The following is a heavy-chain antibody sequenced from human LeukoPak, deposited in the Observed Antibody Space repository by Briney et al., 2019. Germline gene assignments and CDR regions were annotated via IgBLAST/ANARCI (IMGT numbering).Heavy chain of an antibody. V-gene: IGHV3-23*01. CDR1: GFTFSSYA. D-gene: IGHD3-10*01. Sequence: GGSLRLSCAASGFTFSSYAMSWVRQAPGKGLEWVSAISGSGGSTYYADSVKGRFTISRDNSKNTLYLQMNSLRAEDTAVYYCARTHRSVGLGELLQDYWGQGTLVTVSS. CDR3: ARTHRSVGLGELLQDY. CDR2: ISGSGGST. J-gene: IGHJ4*02.